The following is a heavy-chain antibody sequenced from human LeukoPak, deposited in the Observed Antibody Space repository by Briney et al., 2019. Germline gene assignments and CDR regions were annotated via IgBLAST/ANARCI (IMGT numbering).Heavy chain of an antibody. CDR1: GGSFSGYY. D-gene: IGHD2-2*01. J-gene: IGHJ4*02. V-gene: IGHV4-34*01. Sequence: KPSETLSLTCAVYGGSFSGYYWSWIRQPPGKGLEWIGEINHSGSTNYNPSLKSRATIPVDTSKNQFSLKLSSVTAADTAVYYCARRSTVPAANFDYWGQGTLVTVSS. CDR3: ARRSTVPAANFDY. CDR2: INHSGST.